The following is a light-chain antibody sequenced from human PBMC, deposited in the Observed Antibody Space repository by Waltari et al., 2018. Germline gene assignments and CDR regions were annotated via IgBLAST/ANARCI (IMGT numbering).Light chain of an antibody. J-gene: IGKJ2*01. Sequence: EIVLTQSPGTLSLSPGEKVTLSCRASQSIGLNYLAWYQQKPGQAPRLLIYGASSRATGIPDRFTGSGSGTDFTLSISGVEHEDFAVYYCHHYGSSPFTFGQGTKLEI. CDR2: GAS. CDR1: QSIGLNY. V-gene: IGKV3-20*01. CDR3: HHYGSSPFT.